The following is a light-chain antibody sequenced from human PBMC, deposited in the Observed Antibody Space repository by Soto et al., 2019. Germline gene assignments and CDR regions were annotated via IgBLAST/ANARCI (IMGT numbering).Light chain of an antibody. V-gene: IGKV3D-15*01. CDR2: GAS. Sequence: EIVFTQCPVTLSLSPGDRASLSCRASQSLRSNFVAWYQVKLGQSPRLIIYGASARATGIPDSFSGSGSWTDFILTISSLQSEDFAPYDCQQYNNWPTVTFGQGTRLEI. CDR3: QQYNNWPTVT. CDR1: QSLRSN. J-gene: IGKJ5*01.